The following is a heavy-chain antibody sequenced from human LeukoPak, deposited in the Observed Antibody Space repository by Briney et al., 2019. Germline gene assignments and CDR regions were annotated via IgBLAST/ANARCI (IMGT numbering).Heavy chain of an antibody. CDR3: AKDQPLMGFGESLIDY. V-gene: IGHV3-30*18. J-gene: IGHJ4*02. CDR2: ISYDGSNK. Sequence: GRSLTLSCAACGFTFSSYGMHWVRQAPAKGLDGVAVISYDGSNKYYADSVKGRFTISIDNSKNTLYLQMNSLRAEDTAVYYCAKDQPLMGFGESLIDYWGQGTLVTVSS. CDR1: GFTFSSYG. D-gene: IGHD3-10*01.